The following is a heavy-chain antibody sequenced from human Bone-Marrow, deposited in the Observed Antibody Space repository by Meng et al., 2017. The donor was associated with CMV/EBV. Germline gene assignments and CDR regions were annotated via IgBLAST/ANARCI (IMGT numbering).Heavy chain of an antibody. CDR1: GFSLSTSGMR. CDR2: IDWDDDK. V-gene: IGHV2-70D*14. Sequence: SGPTLVKPTQTLTLTCTFSGFSLSTSGMRVSWIRQPPGKALEWLARIDWDDDKFYSTSLKTRLTISKDTSKNQVVLTMTNMDPVDTATYYCARTPDYSNYKDGMDVWGQGTTVTVSS. CDR3: ARTPDYSNYKDGMDV. D-gene: IGHD4-11*01. J-gene: IGHJ6*02.